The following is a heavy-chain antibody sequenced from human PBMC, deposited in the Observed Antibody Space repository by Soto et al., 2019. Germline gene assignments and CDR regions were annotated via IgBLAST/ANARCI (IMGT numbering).Heavy chain of an antibody. V-gene: IGHV3-53*01. CDR1: GFSVRTNY. CDR3: EATSGREFANTYIMDV. D-gene: IGHD1-26*01. J-gene: IGHJ6*02. Sequence: GGSLRLSCAASGFSVRTNYMSWVRQSPERGLEWVLIMYTGGTAYYADSVKGRFTISRDYSQNTLYLHMNALRVEDTAVYFCEATSGREFANTYIMDVRGLGTPVTVSS. CDR2: MYTGGTA.